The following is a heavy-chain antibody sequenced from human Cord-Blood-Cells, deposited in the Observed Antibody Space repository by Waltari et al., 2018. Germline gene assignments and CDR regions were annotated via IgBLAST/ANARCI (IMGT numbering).Heavy chain of an antibody. V-gene: IGHV4-39*01. J-gene: IGHJ4*02. CDR3: ARHYGIAARPSDY. Sequence: QLQLQESGPGLVKPSETLSLTCTVSGGSISSSSYYWGWIRQPPGKGLEWIGSIYYSGSTYYTPALKSRVTISVDTSKNQFSLKLSSVTAADTAVYYCARHYGIAARPSDYWGQGTLVTVSS. CDR1: GGSISSSSYY. CDR2: IYYSGST. D-gene: IGHD6-6*01.